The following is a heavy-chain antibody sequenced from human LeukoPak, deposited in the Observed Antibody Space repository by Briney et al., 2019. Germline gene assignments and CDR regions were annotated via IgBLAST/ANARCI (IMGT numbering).Heavy chain of an antibody. CDR1: GLTFSGSG. CDR2: IGRQGDSDAT. D-gene: IGHD3-9*01. Sequence: QPGGSLKLSCAASGLTFSGSGIHRVRQASGKGLEWLGRIGRQGDSDATRYAASLKGKFTISRVDSRNTAYLQMNSLKTEDTAVYYCAGDYNFLTGLNYWGQGTLVTVSS. J-gene: IGHJ4*02. CDR3: AGDYNFLTGLNY. V-gene: IGHV3-73*01.